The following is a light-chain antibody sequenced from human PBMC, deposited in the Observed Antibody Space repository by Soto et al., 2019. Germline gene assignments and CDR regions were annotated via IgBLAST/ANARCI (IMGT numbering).Light chain of an antibody. CDR1: QSVSRY. V-gene: IGKV3-11*01. J-gene: IGKJ4*01. CDR3: QQGSHSLT. Sequence: EIVLTQSPATLSLSPGERATLSCRASQSVSRYLAWYQQKPGQAPRLLIYDASNRATGIPARFSGSGSGADFTLTISSLEPEDFAVYYYQQGSHSLTFGGGTKVEIK. CDR2: DAS.